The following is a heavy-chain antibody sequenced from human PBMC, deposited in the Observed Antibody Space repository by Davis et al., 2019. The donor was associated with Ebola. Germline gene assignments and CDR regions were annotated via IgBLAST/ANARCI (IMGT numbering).Heavy chain of an antibody. Sequence: HSQTLSLTCVISGDSVSGSSGAWNWIRQSPSRGLEWLGRTYYKSKWYNDYAVSVKSRITINADTSKNELSLHLNSVTPEDTAVYFCARGWLRSGFDYWDQGTLATVSS. V-gene: IGHV6-1*01. CDR2: TYYKSKWYN. CDR1: GDSVSGSSGA. CDR3: ARGWLRSGFDY. D-gene: IGHD5-12*01. J-gene: IGHJ4*02.